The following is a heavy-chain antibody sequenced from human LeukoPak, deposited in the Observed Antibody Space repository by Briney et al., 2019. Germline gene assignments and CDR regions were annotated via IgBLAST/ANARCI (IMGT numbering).Heavy chain of an antibody. CDR3: ARAPVKVVTIFFDY. CDR2: INPNSGGT. D-gene: IGHD3-3*01. V-gene: IGHV1-2*02. CDR1: GYTFTGYY. Sequence: ASVKVSCKASGYTFTGYYMHWVRQAPGQGLEWMGWINPNSGGTNYAQKFQGRVTMTRDTSISTAYMELSRLRSDDTAVYYCARAPVKVVTIFFDYWGQGTLVTASS. J-gene: IGHJ4*02.